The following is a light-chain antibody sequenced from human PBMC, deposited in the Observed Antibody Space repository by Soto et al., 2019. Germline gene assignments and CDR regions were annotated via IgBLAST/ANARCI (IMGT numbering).Light chain of an antibody. V-gene: IGKV3D-15*01. J-gene: IGKJ5*01. CDR2: GAS. CDR3: QQRSNWPIT. Sequence: EIVMTQSPVTLSVSPGERATLSCRAGQSVSDNLAWYQQKPGQAPRLLIYGASTRATGIPARFSGSGSGTEFTLTISSLQSEDFAVYYCQQRSNWPITFGQGTRLEIK. CDR1: QSVSDN.